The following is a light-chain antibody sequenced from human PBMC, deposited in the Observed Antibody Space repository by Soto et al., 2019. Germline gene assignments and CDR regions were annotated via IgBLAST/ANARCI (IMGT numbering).Light chain of an antibody. CDR3: QQRSNWPPT. CDR2: GAS. J-gene: IGKJ5*01. V-gene: IGKV3D-20*02. CDR1: QSVSNNY. Sequence: EILLTQSPGTLSLSPGERATLSCRASQSVSNNYLAWYQQKPGQAPRLLIYGASNRATGIPDRFSGSGSGTDFTLTISSLEPEDFAVYYCQQRSNWPPTFGQGTRPEIK.